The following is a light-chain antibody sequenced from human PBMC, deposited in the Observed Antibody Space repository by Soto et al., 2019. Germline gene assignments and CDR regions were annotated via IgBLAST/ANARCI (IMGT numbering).Light chain of an antibody. CDR1: SSDVGGYNY. CDR2: EVS. Sequence: QSVLTQPASVSGSPGQSITISCTGTSSDVGGYNYVSWYQQHPGKAPKLMIYEVSNRPSGVSNRFSGSKSGNTASLTISGLQAEDEADYYCSSYTSSSPLRVFGTGTKLTVL. CDR3: SSYTSSSPLRV. V-gene: IGLV2-14*01. J-gene: IGLJ1*01.